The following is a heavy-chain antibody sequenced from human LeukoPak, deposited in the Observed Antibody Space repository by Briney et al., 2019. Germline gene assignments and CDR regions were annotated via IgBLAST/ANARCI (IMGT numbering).Heavy chain of an antibody. CDR1: GGSFSGYY. Sequence: SETLSLTCAVCGGSFSGYYWSWIRQPPGKGLEWIGEINHSGSTNYNPSLKSRVTISVDTSKNQFSLKLSSVTAADTAVYYCARGLGRVIVVVPAATPYFDYWGQGTLVTVSS. J-gene: IGHJ4*02. V-gene: IGHV4-34*01. CDR2: INHSGST. D-gene: IGHD2-2*02. CDR3: ARGLGRVIVVVPAATPYFDY.